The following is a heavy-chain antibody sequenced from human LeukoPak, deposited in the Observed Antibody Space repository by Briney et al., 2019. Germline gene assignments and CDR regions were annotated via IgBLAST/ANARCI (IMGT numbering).Heavy chain of an antibody. CDR1: GGSFSGYY. CDR2: INHSGST. D-gene: IGHD2-15*01. Sequence: SETLSLTCAVYGGSFSGYYWSWLRQPPGKGLEWIGEINHSGSTNYNPSLKSRVTISVDTSKNQFSLKLSSVTAADTAVYYCARAGSLGNCSGGSCYSPTLWGQGTLVTVSS. V-gene: IGHV4-34*01. CDR3: ARAGSLGNCSGGSCYSPTL. J-gene: IGHJ4*02.